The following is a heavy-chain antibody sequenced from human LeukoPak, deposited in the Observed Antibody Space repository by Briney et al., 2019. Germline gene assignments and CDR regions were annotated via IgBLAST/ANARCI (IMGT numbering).Heavy chain of an antibody. CDR2: IYSGGST. CDR3: ARRQGGSYDY. J-gene: IGHJ4*02. CDR1: GFSFSSYW. V-gene: IGHV3-53*01. Sequence: PGGSLRLSCAASGFSFSSYWMSWVRQAPGKGLEWVSIIYSGGSTYYADSVKGRFTISRDNSKNTLYLQMNSLRAEDTAVYYCARRQGGSYDYWGQGTLVTVSS. D-gene: IGHD1-26*01.